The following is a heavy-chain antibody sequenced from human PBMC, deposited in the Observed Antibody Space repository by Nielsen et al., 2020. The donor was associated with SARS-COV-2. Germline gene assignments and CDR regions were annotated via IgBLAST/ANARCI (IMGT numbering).Heavy chain of an antibody. J-gene: IGHJ4*02. CDR2: IKSKTDGGTT. V-gene: IGHV3-15*01. CDR1: GFTFSNAW. CDR3: TTLPDVSSSWYGEDFDY. Sequence: GESLKISCAASGFTFSNAWMSWVRQAPGKGLEWVGRIKSKTDGGTTDYAAPVKGRFTISRDDSKNTLYLQMNSLKTEDTAVYYCTTLPDVSSSWYGEDFDYWGQGTLVTVSS. D-gene: IGHD6-13*01.